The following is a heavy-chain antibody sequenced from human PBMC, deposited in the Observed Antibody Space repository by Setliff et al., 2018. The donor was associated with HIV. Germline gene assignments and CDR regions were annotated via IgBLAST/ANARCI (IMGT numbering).Heavy chain of an antibody. J-gene: IGHJ4*02. CDR3: ARRSGWSEDY. D-gene: IGHD6-19*01. CDR2: IIHSGST. CDR1: GGSFSGYY. Sequence: SETLSLTCAVYGGSFSGYYWGWIRQPPGKGLEWIGEIIHSGSTNYNPSLKSRVTISVDTSKNQFSLKLSSVTAADTAVYYCARRSGWSEDYWGQGTLVTVSS. V-gene: IGHV4-34*12.